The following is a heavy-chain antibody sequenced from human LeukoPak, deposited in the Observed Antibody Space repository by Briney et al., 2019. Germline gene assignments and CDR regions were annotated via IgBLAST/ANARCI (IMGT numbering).Heavy chain of an antibody. CDR1: GYTFTGYF. CDR2: INPNSGGT. Sequence: ASVKVSCKASGYTFTGYFMHWVRQASGQGLEWMGWINPNSGGTNYAQKFQGRVTMTRDTSISTAYMELRRLRYDDTAVYYCATAVIVAVFGDAFDIWGQGTLVTVSS. V-gene: IGHV1-2*02. CDR3: ATAVIVAVFGDAFDI. J-gene: IGHJ3*02. D-gene: IGHD6-13*01.